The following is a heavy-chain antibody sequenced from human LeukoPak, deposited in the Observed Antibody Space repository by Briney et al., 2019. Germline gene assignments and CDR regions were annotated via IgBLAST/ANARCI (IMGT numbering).Heavy chain of an antibody. Sequence: GGSLRLSCTASGITFSSYGMYWVRQAPGKGLEWVAVISYDGRNKYYADSVKGRFTISRDNSKNTLYLQMNSLRVEDTAVYYCVKDRSGLDSIGYLRWGQGTLVTVSS. CDR2: ISYDGRNK. J-gene: IGHJ4*02. D-gene: IGHD3-22*01. CDR3: VKDRSGLDSIGYLR. V-gene: IGHV3-30*18. CDR1: GITFSSYG.